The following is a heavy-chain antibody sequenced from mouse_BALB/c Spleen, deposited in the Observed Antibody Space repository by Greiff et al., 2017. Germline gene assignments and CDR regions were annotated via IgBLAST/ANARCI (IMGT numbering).Heavy chain of an antibody. Sequence: VQLQQSGPGLVKPSQSLSLTCSVTGYSITSGYYWNWIRQFPGNKLEWMGYISYDGSNNYNPSLKNRISITRDTSKNQFFLKLNSVTTEDTATYYCAREGLYYAMDYWGQGTSVTVSS. D-gene: IGHD3-1*01. V-gene: IGHV3-6*02. CDR1: GYSITSGYY. J-gene: IGHJ4*01. CDR3: AREGLYYAMDY. CDR2: ISYDGSN.